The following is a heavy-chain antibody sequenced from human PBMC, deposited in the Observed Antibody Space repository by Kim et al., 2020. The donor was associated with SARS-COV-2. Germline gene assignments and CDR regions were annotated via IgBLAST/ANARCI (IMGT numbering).Heavy chain of an antibody. CDR2: IIPIFGTA. CDR1: GGTFSSYA. J-gene: IGHJ4*02. D-gene: IGHD3-9*01. CDR3: ARGGGQVLRYFDWMGDY. Sequence: SVKVSCKASGGTFSSYAISWVRQAPGQGLEWMGGIIPIFGTANYAQKFQGRVTITADESTSTAYMELSSLRSEDTAVYYCARGGGQVLRYFDWMGDYWGQGTLVTVSS. V-gene: IGHV1-69*13.